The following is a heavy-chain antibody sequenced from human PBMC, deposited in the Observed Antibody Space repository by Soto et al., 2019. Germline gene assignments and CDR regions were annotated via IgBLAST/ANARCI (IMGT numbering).Heavy chain of an antibody. V-gene: IGHV4-59*01. CDR1: GGSLSPYY. CDR2: AYSLGSP. J-gene: IGHJ5*02. CDR3: ARGGRVESSIKFDP. Sequence: SETLSLTCAVSGGSLSPYYWNWIRQPPGKKLEWIGYAYSLGSPNYNPSLKRRVTMSLDTSKHKFSLELTSVTAADTAAHYCARGGRVESSIKFDPLGQGIRVTVSS. D-gene: IGHD3-3*01.